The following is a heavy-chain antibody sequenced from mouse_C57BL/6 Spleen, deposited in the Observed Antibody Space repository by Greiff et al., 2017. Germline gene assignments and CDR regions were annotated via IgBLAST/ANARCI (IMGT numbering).Heavy chain of an antibody. CDR1: GFTFSSYA. V-gene: IGHV5-9-1*02. Sequence: EVKVVESGAGLVTPGGSLKLSCAASGFTFSSYAMYWVRQTPEKRLEWVAYISSGGDYTYYADTGKGRFTISRDNARNTLYLQMSSLKSEDTAMYYCTRDGNGSSFDYWGQGTTLTVSS. CDR3: TRDGNGSSFDY. J-gene: IGHJ2*01. D-gene: IGHD1-1*01. CDR2: ISSGGDYT.